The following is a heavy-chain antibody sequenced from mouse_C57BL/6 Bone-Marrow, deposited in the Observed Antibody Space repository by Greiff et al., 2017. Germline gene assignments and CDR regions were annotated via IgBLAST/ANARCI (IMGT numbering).Heavy chain of an antibody. J-gene: IGHJ2*01. CDR3: ARDPSNYFDY. CDR1: GFTFSSYA. CDR2: ISDGGSYT. V-gene: IGHV5-4*01. Sequence: DVKLVESGGGLVKPGGSLKLSCAASGFTFSSYAMSWVRQTTEKRLEWVATISDGGSYTYYPDNVKGRFTISRDKAKNNLYLQMSHLKSEDTAMYYCARDPSNYFDYWGQGTTLTVAS.